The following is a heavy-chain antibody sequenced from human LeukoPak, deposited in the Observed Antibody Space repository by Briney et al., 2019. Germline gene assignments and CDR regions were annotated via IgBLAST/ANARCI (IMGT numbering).Heavy chain of an antibody. Sequence: GESLKISCKGSGYSFTSYWIGWVRHMPAKGLEGMGIIYPGDSDTRYSPSFQSQVTISADKSISTAYLQWSSLKASDTAMYYCARHGYSYGFTYYYYGMDVWGQGTTVTVSS. CDR3: ARHGYSYGFTYYYYGMDV. CDR2: IYPGDSDT. J-gene: IGHJ6*02. CDR1: GYSFTSYW. D-gene: IGHD5-18*01. V-gene: IGHV5-51*01.